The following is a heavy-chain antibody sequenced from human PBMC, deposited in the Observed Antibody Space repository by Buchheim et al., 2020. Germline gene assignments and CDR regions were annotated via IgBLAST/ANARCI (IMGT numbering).Heavy chain of an antibody. CDR3: ARLTSWNYGMDV. D-gene: IGHD5-12*01. CDR2: IFYSGSA. CDR1: GGSISSYY. J-gene: IGHJ6*02. V-gene: IGHV4-59*01. Sequence: QVQLQESGPGLVKPSETLSLTCTVSGGSISSYYWSWIRQPPGKGLEWIGFIFYSGSANYHPSLKSRVTISVDTSKNQFSLPVSSVTAADTAMYYCARLTSWNYGMDVWGQGTT.